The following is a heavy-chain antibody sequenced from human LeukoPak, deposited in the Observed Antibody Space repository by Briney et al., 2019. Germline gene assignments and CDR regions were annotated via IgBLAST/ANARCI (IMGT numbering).Heavy chain of an antibody. CDR3: ASAPRYDSSGYYCKY. J-gene: IGHJ4*02. V-gene: IGHV3-48*02. Sequence: PGGSLRLSCAASGFTFSNYGVNWVRQAPGKGLEWVSYISSSSSALYYADSVKGRFAISRDNAKNSLYLQMNSLRDEDTAVYYCASAPRYDSSGYYCKYWGQGTLVTVSS. CDR1: GFTFSNYG. CDR2: ISSSSSAL. D-gene: IGHD3-22*01.